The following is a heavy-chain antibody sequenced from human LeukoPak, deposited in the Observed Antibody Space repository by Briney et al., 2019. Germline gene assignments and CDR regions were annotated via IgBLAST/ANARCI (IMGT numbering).Heavy chain of an antibody. J-gene: IGHJ5*02. CDR3: ARSFAGAVLLWFGESYNWFDP. V-gene: IGHV1-8*01. Sequence: ASVKVSCKASGYTFTSYDINWVRQATGQGLEWMGWMNPNSGNTGYAQKFQGRVTMTRNTSISTAYMELSSLRSEDTAVYCCARSFAGAVLLWFGESYNWFDPWGQGTLVTVSS. D-gene: IGHD3-10*01. CDR2: MNPNSGNT. CDR1: GYTFTSYD.